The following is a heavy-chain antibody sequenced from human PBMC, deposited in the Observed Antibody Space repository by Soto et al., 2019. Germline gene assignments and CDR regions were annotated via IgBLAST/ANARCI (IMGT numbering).Heavy chain of an antibody. D-gene: IGHD3-22*01. J-gene: IGHJ4*02. V-gene: IGHV3-23*01. CDR1: GFTFSSYA. Sequence: GGSLRLSCAASGFTFSSYAMSWVRQAPGKGLEWVSAISGSGGSTYYADSVKGRFTISRDDSKSIAYMEINSLQTEDTAVYYCTRYYYESSGYYFYWGQGALVTVSS. CDR2: ISGSGGST. CDR3: TRYYYESSGYYFY.